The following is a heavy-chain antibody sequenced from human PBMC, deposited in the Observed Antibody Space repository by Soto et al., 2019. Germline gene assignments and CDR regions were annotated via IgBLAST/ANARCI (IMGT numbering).Heavy chain of an antibody. V-gene: IGHV3-30*19. J-gene: IGHJ1*01. CDR3: ARWGTTGGLDV. CDR1: GFTFRSYV. D-gene: IGHD3-16*01. Sequence: QVQLVESGGGVVQPGTSLRVCCVGSGFTFRSYVIHWVRQAPGKGLEWVALTSYDGSDKYYDDSVRGRFTISRDNSRNTVDLQMDSLSLEDTALYYCARWGTTGGLDVWGQGTLVSVSS. CDR2: TSYDGSDK.